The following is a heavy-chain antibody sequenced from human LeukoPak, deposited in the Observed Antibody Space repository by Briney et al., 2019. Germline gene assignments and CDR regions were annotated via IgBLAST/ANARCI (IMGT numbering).Heavy chain of an antibody. D-gene: IGHD3-10*01. Sequence: SETLSLTCTVSGGSISSGSYYWSWIRQPAGKGLEWIGYIYYSGSTNYNPSLKSRVTISVDTSKNQFSLKLSSVTAADTAVYYCARDRNYYGSGVHIFDYWGQGTLVTVSS. CDR1: GGSISSGSYY. V-gene: IGHV4-61*10. J-gene: IGHJ4*02. CDR2: IYYSGST. CDR3: ARDRNYYGSGVHIFDY.